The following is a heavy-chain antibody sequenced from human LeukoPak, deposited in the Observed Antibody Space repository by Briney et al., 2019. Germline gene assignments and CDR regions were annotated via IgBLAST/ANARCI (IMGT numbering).Heavy chain of an antibody. D-gene: IGHD6-13*01. CDR1: GSTFTSYG. V-gene: IGHV1-18*01. Sequence: ASVKVSCKASGSTFTSYGISWVRQAPGQGLEWMGWISAYNGNTNYAQKLQGRVTMTTDTSTSTAYMELRSLRSDDTAVYYCARGFVVAAAAYNWFDPWGQGTLVTVSS. J-gene: IGHJ5*02. CDR3: ARGFVVAAAAYNWFDP. CDR2: ISAYNGNT.